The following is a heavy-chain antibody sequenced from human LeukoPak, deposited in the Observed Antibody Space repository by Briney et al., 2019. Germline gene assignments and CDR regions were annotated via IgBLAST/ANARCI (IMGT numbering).Heavy chain of an antibody. CDR3: ASPNRGYSGYVFDY. CDR1: GGTFSSYA. CDR2: IIPIFGTA. D-gene: IGHD5-12*01. J-gene: IGHJ4*02. V-gene: IGHV1-69*05. Sequence: ASVKVSCKASGGTFSSYAISWVRQAPGQGLEWMGRIIPIFGTANYAQKFQGRVTITTDESTSTAYMELSSLRSEDTAVYYCASPNRGYSGYVFDYWGQGTLVTVSS.